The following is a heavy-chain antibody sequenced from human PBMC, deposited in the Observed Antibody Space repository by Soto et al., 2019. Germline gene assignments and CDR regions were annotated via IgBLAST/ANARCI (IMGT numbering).Heavy chain of an antibody. V-gene: IGHV4-59*01. CDR2: IYYSGST. CDR3: ARGGLTYYDILTGYPSPHNWFDP. J-gene: IGHJ5*02. D-gene: IGHD3-9*01. Sequence: SSETLSLTCTVSGGSISSYYWSWIRQPPGKGLEWIGYIYYSGSTNYNPSLKSRVTISVDTSKNQFSLKLSSVTAADTAVYYCARGGLTYYDILTGYPSPHNWFDPWGQGTLVTVSS. CDR1: GGSISSYY.